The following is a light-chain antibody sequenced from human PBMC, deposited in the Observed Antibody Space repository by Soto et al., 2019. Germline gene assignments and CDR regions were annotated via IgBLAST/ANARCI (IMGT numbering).Light chain of an antibody. J-gene: IGKJ1*01. CDR2: KAS. V-gene: IGKV1-5*03. Sequence: DIQMTQSPSTLSASVGDRAIITCRASQSISSWLAWYQQKPGKAPNLLIYKASALKTGVPSRFSGSGSGTDFTLTISRLEPDDFAAYYCQQYDNDSWTFGQGTKVEIK. CDR3: QQYDNDSWT. CDR1: QSISSW.